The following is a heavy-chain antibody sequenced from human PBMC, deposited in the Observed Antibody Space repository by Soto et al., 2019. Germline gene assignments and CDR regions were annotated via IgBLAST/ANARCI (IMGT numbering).Heavy chain of an antibody. D-gene: IGHD2-8*01. J-gene: IGHJ4*02. CDR2: IWYDGSNK. Sequence: PGGSLRLSCAASGFTFSSYGMHWVRQAPGKGLEWVAVIWYDGSNKYYADSVKGRFTISRDNSKNTLYLQMNSLRAEDMAVYYCARSSDKYCTNGVCYTIDYWGQGTLVTVSS. V-gene: IGHV3-33*01. CDR1: GFTFSSYG. CDR3: ARSSDKYCTNGVCYTIDY.